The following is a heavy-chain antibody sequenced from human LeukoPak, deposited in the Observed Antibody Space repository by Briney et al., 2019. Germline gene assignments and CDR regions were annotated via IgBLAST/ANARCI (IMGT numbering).Heavy chain of an antibody. CDR1: GYTFTSYY. CDR2: ISAYNGNT. Sequence: ASVKVSCKASGYTFTSYYMHWVRQAPGQGLEWMGWISAYNGNTNYAQKLQGRVTMTTDTSTSTAYMELRSLRSDDTAVYYCARSLLPRYYFDYWGQGTLVTVSS. CDR3: ARSLLPRYYFDY. V-gene: IGHV1-18*04. J-gene: IGHJ4*02.